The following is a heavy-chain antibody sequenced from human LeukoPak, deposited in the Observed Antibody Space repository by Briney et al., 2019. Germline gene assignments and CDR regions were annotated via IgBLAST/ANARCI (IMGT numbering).Heavy chain of an antibody. D-gene: IGHD6-6*01. CDR1: GFTFSSYG. CDR2: IRYDGSNK. CDR3: AKRGSSSPGPYYYYMDV. Sequence: PGGSLRLSCAASGFTFSSYGMHWVRQAPGKGLEWVAFIRYDGSNKYYADSVKGRFTISRDNSKNTLYLQMNSLRAEDTAVYYCAKRGSSSPGPYYYYMDVWGKGTTVTVSS. V-gene: IGHV3-30*02. J-gene: IGHJ6*03.